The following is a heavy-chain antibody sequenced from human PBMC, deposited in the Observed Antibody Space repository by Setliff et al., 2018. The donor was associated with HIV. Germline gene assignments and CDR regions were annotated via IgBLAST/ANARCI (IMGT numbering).Heavy chain of an antibody. CDR1: GYSISSGYY. CDR2: IYHSGST. Sequence: SETLSLTCAVSGYSISSGYYWGWIRQPPGKGLEWIGSIYHSGSTYYNPSLKSRVTISVDTSKNQFSLKLSSVTAADTAVYYCATYADRESNRFDPWGQGIQVTVSS. CDR3: ATYADRESNRFDP. V-gene: IGHV4-38-2*01. J-gene: IGHJ5*02. D-gene: IGHD3-10*01.